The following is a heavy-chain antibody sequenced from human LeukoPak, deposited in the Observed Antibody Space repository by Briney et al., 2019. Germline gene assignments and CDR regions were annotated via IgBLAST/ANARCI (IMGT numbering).Heavy chain of an antibody. Sequence: ASVKVSFMASGYTFTIYAMHWVRQAHGQRLEWMGWINAGNGNTKYSQKFQGRVTITRDTSASTAYMELSSLRSEDTAVYYCARDELPVHGMDVWGQGTAVTVSS. CDR2: INAGNGNT. CDR3: ARDELPVHGMDV. CDR1: GYTFTIYA. D-gene: IGHD1-26*01. V-gene: IGHV1-3*01. J-gene: IGHJ6*02.